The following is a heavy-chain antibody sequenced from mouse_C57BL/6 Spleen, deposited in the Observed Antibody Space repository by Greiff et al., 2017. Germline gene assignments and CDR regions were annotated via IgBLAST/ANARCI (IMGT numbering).Heavy chain of an antibody. Sequence: VQLQQSGAELVKPGASVKLSCKASGYTFTEYTIHWVKQRSGQGIEWIGWFYPGSGSIKYNEKFKDKATLTADKSSSTVYMELSRLTSEDSAVXFCARHEEDYYGSSWYCDVWGTGTTVTVSS. CDR2: FYPGSGSI. CDR1: GYTFTEYT. V-gene: IGHV1-62-2*01. J-gene: IGHJ1*03. D-gene: IGHD1-1*01. CDR3: ARHEEDYYGSSWYCDV.